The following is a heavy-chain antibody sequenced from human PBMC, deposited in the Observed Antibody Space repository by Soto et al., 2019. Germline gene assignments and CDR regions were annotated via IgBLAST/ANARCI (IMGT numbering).Heavy chain of an antibody. V-gene: IGHV1-8*01. J-gene: IGHJ4*02. CDR3: ARVRYYYDSSGYGY. D-gene: IGHD3-22*01. CDR2: MNPNSGNT. CDR1: GYTFTSYD. Sequence: GASVKVSCKASGYTFTSYDINWVRQATVQGLEWMGWMNPNSGNTGYAQKFQGRVTMTRNTSISTAYMELSSLRSEDTAVYYCARVRYYYDSSGYGYWGQGTLVTFSS.